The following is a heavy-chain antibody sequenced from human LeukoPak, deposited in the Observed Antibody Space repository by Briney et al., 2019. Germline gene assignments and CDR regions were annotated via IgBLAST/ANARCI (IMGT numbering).Heavy chain of an antibody. CDR2: LYYSGST. D-gene: IGHD4-23*01. J-gene: IGHJ4*02. CDR3: ARVGGGNFDY. CDR1: GGSISSYY. V-gene: IGHV4-59*01. Sequence: SETLSLTCSVSGGSISSYYWSWIRQPPGKGLEWIGYLYYSGSTNSNPSLKSRVSMSVDTSKNQFSLKLRSVTAADTAVYYCARVGGGNFDYWGQGTLVTVSS.